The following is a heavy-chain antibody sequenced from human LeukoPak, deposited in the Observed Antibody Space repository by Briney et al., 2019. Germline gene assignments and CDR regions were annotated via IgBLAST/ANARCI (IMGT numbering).Heavy chain of an antibody. J-gene: IGHJ4*02. CDR2: ISASGSST. Sequence: GGSPRLSCAASGFTFSSYAMSWVRQAPGKGLEWVSAISASGSSTYYADSVKGRFTISRDSAKNSLYLQMNSLRAEDTAVYYCARFRTWGDKAFDYWGQGTLVTVSS. D-gene: IGHD2-21*02. V-gene: IGHV3-23*01. CDR3: ARFRTWGDKAFDY. CDR1: GFTFSSYA.